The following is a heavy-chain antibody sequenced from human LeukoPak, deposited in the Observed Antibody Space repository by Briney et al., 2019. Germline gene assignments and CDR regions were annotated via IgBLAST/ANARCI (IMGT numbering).Heavy chain of an antibody. CDR1: GGSFSGYY. D-gene: IGHD3-9*01. CDR2: INHSGST. CDR3: ARLRLKDILTGYYQYYFGY. J-gene: IGHJ4*02. Sequence: SETLSLTCAVYGGSFSGYYWSWIRQPPGKGLEWIGEINHSGSTNYNPSLKSRVTISVDTSKNQFSLKLSSVTAADTAVYYCARLRLKDILTGYYQYYFGYWGQGTLVTVSS. V-gene: IGHV4-34*01.